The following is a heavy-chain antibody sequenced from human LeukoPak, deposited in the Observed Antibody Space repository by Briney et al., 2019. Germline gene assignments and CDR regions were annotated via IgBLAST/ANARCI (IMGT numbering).Heavy chain of an antibody. CDR3: ARSPGAMIVVVPDY. D-gene: IGHD3-22*01. CDR1: GFTFSSYS. V-gene: IGHV3-21*01. J-gene: IGHJ4*02. CDR2: ISSSSSYI. Sequence: GGSLRLSCAASGFTFSSYSMNWVRQAPGKGLEWVSSISSSSSYIYYADSVRGRFTISRDNAKNSLYLQMNSLRAEDTAVYYCARSPGAMIVVVPDYWGQGTLVTVSS.